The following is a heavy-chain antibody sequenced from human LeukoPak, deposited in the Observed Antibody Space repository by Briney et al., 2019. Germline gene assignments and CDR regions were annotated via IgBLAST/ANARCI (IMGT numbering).Heavy chain of an antibody. D-gene: IGHD5-18*01. J-gene: IGHJ4*02. Sequence: GGSLRLSCAASGFTFSSYAMHWVRQAPGKGLEWVANIKKDGSEKYYVDAVKGRFTISRDNAKTSLYLQMNSLRAEDTAVYYCARDLSGIAGYTYGRGIDYWGQGTLVTVSS. CDR1: GFTFSSYA. CDR2: IKKDGSEK. V-gene: IGHV3-7*01. CDR3: ARDLSGIAGYTYGRGIDY.